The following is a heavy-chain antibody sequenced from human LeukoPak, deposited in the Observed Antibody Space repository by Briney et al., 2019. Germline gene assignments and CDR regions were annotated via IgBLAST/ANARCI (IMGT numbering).Heavy chain of an antibody. CDR1: GFTFSSYA. D-gene: IGHD3-22*01. J-gene: IGHJ4*02. CDR2: IRGDGATK. CDR3: AKTPDTTMIQVGSSFDY. V-gene: IGHV3-23*01. Sequence: PGGSLRLSCAASGFTFSSYAMTWVRQAPGKGLEWVSAIRGDGATKFYADSVKGRFTVSRDNSKNTLYLQMNNLRVEDTAVYYCAKTPDTTMIQVGSSFDYWGQGTLVTVSS.